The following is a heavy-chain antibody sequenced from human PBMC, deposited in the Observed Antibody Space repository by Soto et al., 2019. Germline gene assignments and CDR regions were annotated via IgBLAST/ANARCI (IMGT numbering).Heavy chain of an antibody. CDR1: DGSVNICSYY. CDR2: IYYSGST. D-gene: IGHD3-22*01. J-gene: IGHJ4*02. Sequence: SEPLSLTCTVSDGSVNICSYYWILNRQPPGKGLEWIGYIYYSGSTNYNPSIKSRVTISVDTSKNQFSLKLSSVTAADTAVYYCARASSDSSGFWFDYWGQGTLVTVSS. V-gene: IGHV4-61*01. CDR3: ARASSDSSGFWFDY.